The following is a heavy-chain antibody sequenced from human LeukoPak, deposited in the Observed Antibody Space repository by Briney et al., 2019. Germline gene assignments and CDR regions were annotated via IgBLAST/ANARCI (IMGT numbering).Heavy chain of an antibody. CDR2: IWYDGSNK. J-gene: IGHJ4*02. CDR3: AMLKVYYDSSGYYYGDY. Sequence: GGSRRLSCAASGFTFSSYGMHWVRQAPGKGLEWVAVIWYDGSNKYYADSVKGRFTISRDNSKNTLYLQMNSLRAEDTAVYYCAMLKVYYDSSGYYYGDYWGQGTLVTVSS. D-gene: IGHD3-22*01. V-gene: IGHV3-33*01. CDR1: GFTFSSYG.